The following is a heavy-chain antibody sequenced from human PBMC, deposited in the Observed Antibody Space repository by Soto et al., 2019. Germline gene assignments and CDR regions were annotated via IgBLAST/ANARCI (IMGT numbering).Heavy chain of an antibody. CDR3: ARDLAAAGSFDY. Sequence: QVQLVQSGAEVKKPGASVKVSCKTSGYTFTSYAISWVRQAPGQGLEWMGWISAYNGNTHYAQKLQGRVTMTTDTSTSTDYMELRSLISDDAAVYYCARDLAAAGSFDYWGQGTVVTVSS. J-gene: IGHJ4*02. D-gene: IGHD6-13*01. CDR1: GYTFTSYA. V-gene: IGHV1-18*01. CDR2: ISAYNGNT.